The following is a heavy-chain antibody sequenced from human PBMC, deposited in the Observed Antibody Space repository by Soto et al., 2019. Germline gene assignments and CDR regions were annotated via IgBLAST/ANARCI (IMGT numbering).Heavy chain of an antibody. CDR3: ARGLPRGFDY. CDR1: GGSFSGYY. D-gene: IGHD3-10*01. J-gene: IGHJ4*02. CDR2: INNSGST. Sequence: QVQLQQWGAGLLKPSETLSLTCAVYGGSFSGYYWSWIRQPPGKGLEWIGEINNSGSTNYNPSLKSRVTISVDTSKNQFSLKLSSVTAADTAVYYCARGLPRGFDYWGQGTLVTVSS. V-gene: IGHV4-34*01.